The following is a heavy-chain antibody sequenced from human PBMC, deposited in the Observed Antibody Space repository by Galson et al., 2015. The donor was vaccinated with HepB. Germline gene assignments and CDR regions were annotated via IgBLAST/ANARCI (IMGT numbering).Heavy chain of an antibody. D-gene: IGHD6-25*01. Sequence: SLRLSCAASGFTVSSNYMSWVRQAPGKGLEWVSVIYSGGSTYYADSVKGRFTISRHNSKNTLYLQMNSLRAEDTAVYYCARVRSVWAARDNWFDPWGQGTLVTVSS. CDR3: ARVRSVWAARDNWFDP. CDR1: GFTVSSNY. J-gene: IGHJ5*02. CDR2: IYSGGST. V-gene: IGHV3-53*04.